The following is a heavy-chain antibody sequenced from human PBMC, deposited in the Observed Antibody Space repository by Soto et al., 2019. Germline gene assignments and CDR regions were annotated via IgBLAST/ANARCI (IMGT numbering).Heavy chain of an antibody. Sequence: ASDTMSLTCTVSGGSLSSYYWSWIRQPPGKGLEWIGYIYYSGSTNYNPSLKSRVTISVDTSKNQFSLKLSSVTAADTAVYYCARRYGYCFDYWGQGTLVNVSS. CDR2: IYYSGST. CDR3: ARRYGYCFDY. D-gene: IGHD2-2*03. J-gene: IGHJ4*02. CDR1: GGSLSSYY. V-gene: IGHV4-59*08.